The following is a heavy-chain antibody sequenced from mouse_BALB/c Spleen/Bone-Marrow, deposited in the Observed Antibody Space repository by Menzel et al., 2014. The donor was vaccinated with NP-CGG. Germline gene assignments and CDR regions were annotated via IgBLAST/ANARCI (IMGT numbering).Heavy chain of an antibody. V-gene: IGHV1-80*01. Sequence: VKLMESGAELVRPGSSVKISCKASGYAFSAYWMNWVKQRPGQGLEWIGQIYPGDGDTNYNGKFKGKVTLTADKSSSTAYMQLSSLTSEDSAVYFCTRSTATFDYWGQGTTLTVSS. CDR1: GYAFSAYW. CDR3: TRSTATFDY. CDR2: IYPGDGDT. D-gene: IGHD1-2*01. J-gene: IGHJ2*01.